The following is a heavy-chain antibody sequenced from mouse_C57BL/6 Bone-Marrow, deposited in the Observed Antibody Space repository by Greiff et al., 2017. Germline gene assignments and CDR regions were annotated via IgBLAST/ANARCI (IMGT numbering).Heavy chain of an antibody. CDR1: GYTFTGYW. D-gene: IGHD1-1*01. J-gene: IGHJ4*01. CDR2: ILPGSGST. Sequence: QVQLQQSGAELMKPGASVKLSCKATGYTFTGYWIEWVKQRPGHGLEWIGEILPGSGSTNYNEKFKGKATFTADTSSNTAYMQLSSLTTEDSAIYYCARVITTVKNFYYYAMDYWGQGTSVTVSS. CDR3: ARVITTVKNFYYYAMDY. V-gene: IGHV1-9*01.